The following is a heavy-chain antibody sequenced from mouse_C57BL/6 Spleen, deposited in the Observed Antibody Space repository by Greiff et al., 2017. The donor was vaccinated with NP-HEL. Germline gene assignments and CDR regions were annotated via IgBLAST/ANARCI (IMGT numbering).Heavy chain of an antibody. CDR3: ASEEDLGGNGYFDY. Sequence: EVQLQQSGPELVKPGASVKMSCKASGYTFTDYNMHWVKQSHGKSLEWIGYINPNNGGTSYNQKFKGKATLTVNKSSSTAYMELRSLTSEDSAVYYCASEEDLGGNGYFDYWGQGTTLTVSS. CDR1: GYTFTDYN. D-gene: IGHD4-1*01. CDR2: INPNNGGT. J-gene: IGHJ2*01. V-gene: IGHV1-22*01.